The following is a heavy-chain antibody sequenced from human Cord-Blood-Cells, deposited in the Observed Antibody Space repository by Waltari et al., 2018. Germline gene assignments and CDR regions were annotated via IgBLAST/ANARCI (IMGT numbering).Heavy chain of an antibody. D-gene: IGHD4-17*01. CDR2: IKSKTDGGTT. V-gene: IGHV3-15*01. CDR1: GFTFSNAW. J-gene: IGHJ3*02. Sequence: AASGFTFSNAWMSWVRQAPGKGLEWVGRIKSKTDGGTTDYPAPVKGRFTISRDDSKNTLYLQMNSLKTEDTAVYYCTTLENDYGDYGDAFDIWGQGTMVTVSS. CDR3: TTLENDYGDYGDAFDI.